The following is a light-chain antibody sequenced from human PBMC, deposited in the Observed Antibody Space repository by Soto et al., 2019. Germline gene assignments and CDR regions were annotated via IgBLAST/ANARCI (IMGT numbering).Light chain of an antibody. CDR3: QQLNSYPIT. V-gene: IGKV3-15*01. CDR2: GAS. CDR1: QSVSTD. Sequence: EIVMTQSPATLPVSPGQRASLSCTASQSVSTDLAWYQQKPAQAPRLLIYGASTRATGIPARFSGGGSGTDFTLTISSLQPEDFATYYCQQLNSYPITFGQGTRLEIK. J-gene: IGKJ5*01.